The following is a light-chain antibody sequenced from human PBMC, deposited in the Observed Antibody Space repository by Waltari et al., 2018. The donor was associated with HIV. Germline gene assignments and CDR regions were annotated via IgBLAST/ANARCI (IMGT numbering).Light chain of an antibody. V-gene: IGLV2-23*01. J-gene: IGLJ2*01. CDR2: EGN. CDR3: SSYTSFSTVL. CDR1: SSDVGTYSL. Sequence: QSALTPPASVSGSPGQSITISCTGPSSDVGTYSLVSWYQHHPGKAPKLVIYEGNKRPSGVSNRFSGSKSGNTASLTISGLQAEDEADYYCSSYTSFSTVLFGGGTKLTVL.